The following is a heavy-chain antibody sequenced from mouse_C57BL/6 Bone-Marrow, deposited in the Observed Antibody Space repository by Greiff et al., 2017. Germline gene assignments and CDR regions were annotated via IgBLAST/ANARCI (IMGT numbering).Heavy chain of an antibody. CDR3: TSYYYGSSPYYFDY. D-gene: IGHD1-1*01. CDR1: GFNIKDDY. Sequence: VQLQQSGAELVRPGASVKLSCTASGFNIKDDYMHWVKQRPEQGLEWIGWIDPENGDTEYASKFQGKATITAYTSSNTAYLQLSSLTSEDTAVYYCTSYYYGSSPYYFDYWGQGTTLTVSS. V-gene: IGHV14-4*01. CDR2: IDPENGDT. J-gene: IGHJ2*01.